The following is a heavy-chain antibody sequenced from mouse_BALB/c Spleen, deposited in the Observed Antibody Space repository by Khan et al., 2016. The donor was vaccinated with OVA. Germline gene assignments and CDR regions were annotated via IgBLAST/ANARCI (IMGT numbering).Heavy chain of an antibody. CDR1: GYTFTSYW. V-gene: IGHV1-7*01. CDR3: ARDRIDY. CDR2: INPTSGYT. J-gene: IGHJ2*01. Sequence: QVQLKQSGAELAKPGASVKMSCKASGYTFTSYWMHWIKQRPGQGLEWIGYINPTSGYTDYNQKFKDKATLTADKSSSTAYMQLSSLTSDDSAVYYCARDRIDYWGQGTARTVSS.